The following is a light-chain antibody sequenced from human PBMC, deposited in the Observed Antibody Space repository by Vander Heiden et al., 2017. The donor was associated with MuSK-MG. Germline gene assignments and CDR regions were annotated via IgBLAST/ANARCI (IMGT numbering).Light chain of an antibody. CDR2: DVS. CDR1: SSDVGAYDY. Sequence: QSALTPPRSVSGSPGPSVTISCTGTSSDVGAYDYVSWYQHHPGKARKLMLYDVSKRPSGVPDRFSGSKSGNTASLTFSGLQAEDEADYYCCSYAGSYTWVFGGGTKLTVL. V-gene: IGLV2-11*01. CDR3: CSYAGSYTWV. J-gene: IGLJ3*02.